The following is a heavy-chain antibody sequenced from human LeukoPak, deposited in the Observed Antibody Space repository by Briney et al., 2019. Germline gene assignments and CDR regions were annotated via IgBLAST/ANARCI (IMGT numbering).Heavy chain of an antibody. CDR2: INPSGGSI. J-gene: IGHJ3*02. CDR3: SRIRITVTPRVACDS. CDR1: GYTFTSYY. D-gene: IGHD4-17*01. Sequence: ASVKVSCKASGYTFTSYYMHWVRQAPGQGLEWIGIINPSGGSISYAQKFQGRVTMPRDTSTSPVYMELSSLRSEDTAVFYCSRIRITVTPRVACDSWGQGTMVTVSS. V-gene: IGHV1-46*03.